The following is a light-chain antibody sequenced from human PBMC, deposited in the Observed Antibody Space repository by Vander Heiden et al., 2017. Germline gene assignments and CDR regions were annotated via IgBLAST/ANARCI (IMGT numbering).Light chain of an antibody. V-gene: IGKV3-20*01. CDR3: QHYGNSPYT. CDR1: QSVNYGH. CDR2: GAS. Sequence: DIALTQSPVTLSSSPGERATLSCRASQSVNYGHLAWYQQKPGLAPRLLIYGASSRATGIPDRFSGSGSGTDYTLIISSLEPDDFAVYYCQHYGNSPYTFGQGTKLEIK. J-gene: IGKJ2*01.